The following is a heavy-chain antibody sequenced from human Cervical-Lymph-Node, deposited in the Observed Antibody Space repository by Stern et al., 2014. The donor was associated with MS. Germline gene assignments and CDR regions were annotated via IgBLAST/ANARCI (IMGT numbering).Heavy chain of an antibody. Sequence: MQLVESGGGVVQPGRSLSLSFAESGFTFSSYGMHWVRQAPGEGLEWVAIIWYDGSNKYYADSVKGRFTISRDRSKNTLYLQMNSLRAEDTAVYYCARARGREIVGALDYWGQGTLVTVSS. D-gene: IGHD5-12*01. CDR3: ARARGREIVGALDY. CDR1: GFTFSSYG. CDR2: IWYDGSNK. J-gene: IGHJ4*02. V-gene: IGHV3-33*01.